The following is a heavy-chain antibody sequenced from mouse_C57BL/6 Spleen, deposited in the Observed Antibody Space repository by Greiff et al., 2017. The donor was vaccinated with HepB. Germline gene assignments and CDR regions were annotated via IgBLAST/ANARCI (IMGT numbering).Heavy chain of an antibody. V-gene: IGHV1-64*01. D-gene: IGHD2-3*01. CDR2: IHPNSGST. J-gene: IGHJ4*01. CDR3: ARDRNDGYPYAMDY. Sequence: VQLQQSGAELVKPGASVKLSCKASGYTFTSYWMHWVKQRPGQGLEWIGMIHPNSGSTNYNEKFKSKATLTVDKSSSTAYMQLSSLTSEDSAVYYCARDRNDGYPYAMDYWGQGTSVTVSS. CDR1: GYTFTSYW.